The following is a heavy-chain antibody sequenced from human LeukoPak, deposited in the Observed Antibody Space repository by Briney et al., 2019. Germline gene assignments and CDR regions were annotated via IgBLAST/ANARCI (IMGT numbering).Heavy chain of an antibody. CDR2: TSGSGGST. CDR1: GFTFSSYA. Sequence: PGGSLRLSCAASGFTFSSYAMSWVRQAPGKGLEWVSATSGSGGSTYYADSVKGRFTISRDNSKNTLYLQMNSLRAEDTAVYYCARDSSCSGGSCYSDYWGQGTLVTVSS. D-gene: IGHD2-15*01. V-gene: IGHV3-23*01. J-gene: IGHJ4*02. CDR3: ARDSSCSGGSCYSDY.